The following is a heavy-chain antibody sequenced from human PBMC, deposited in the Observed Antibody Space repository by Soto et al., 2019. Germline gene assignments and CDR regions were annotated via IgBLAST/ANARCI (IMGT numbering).Heavy chain of an antibody. CDR2: VHHTGHT. D-gene: IGHD3-22*01. V-gene: IGHV4-59*12. J-gene: IGHJ3*01. CDR1: GASITSSY. Sequence: SETLSLTCTVSGASITSSYWSWIRQSSEKGLEWIGFVHHTGHTNYNPSLKGRVSISVDTSKNQFSLKLTSVIPADTAKYYCARGYYDSRGQSNTFDVWGRGTTVTVSS. CDR3: ARGYYDSRGQSNTFDV.